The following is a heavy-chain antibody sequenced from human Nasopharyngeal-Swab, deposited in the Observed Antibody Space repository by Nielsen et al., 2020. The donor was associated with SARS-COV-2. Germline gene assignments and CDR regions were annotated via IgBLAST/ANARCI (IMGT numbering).Heavy chain of an antibody. J-gene: IGHJ4*02. CDR2: IYYSGST. V-gene: IGHV4-59*08. D-gene: IGHD6-19*01. Sequence: SETLSLTCTVSGGSISSYYWSWIRQPPGKGLEWIGYIYYSGSTNYNPSLKSRVTISVDTSKNQFSLKLSSVTATDTAVYYCARGYSSGWYFDWGQGTLVTVSS. CDR3: ARGYSSGWYFD. CDR1: GGSISSYY.